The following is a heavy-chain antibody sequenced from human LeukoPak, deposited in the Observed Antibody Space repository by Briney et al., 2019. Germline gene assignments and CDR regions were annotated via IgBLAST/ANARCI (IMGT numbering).Heavy chain of an antibody. Sequence: PGGSLRLSCAASGFTFSSYSMNWVRQAPGKGLEWVSSISSSSSYIYYADSVKGRFTTSRDNAKNSLYLQMNSLRAEDTAVYYCAGGNYDFWSGYSPPVWGQGTLVTVSS. J-gene: IGHJ4*02. CDR1: GFTFSSYS. V-gene: IGHV3-21*01. D-gene: IGHD3-3*01. CDR2: ISSSSSYI. CDR3: AGGNYDFWSGYSPPV.